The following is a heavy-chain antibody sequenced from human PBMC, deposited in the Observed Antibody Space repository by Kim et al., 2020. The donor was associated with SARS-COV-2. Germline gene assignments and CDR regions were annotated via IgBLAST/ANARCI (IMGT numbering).Heavy chain of an antibody. V-gene: IGHV4-59*01. CDR1: GGSISSYY. D-gene: IGHD2-2*01. Sequence: SETLSLTCTVSGGSISSYYWSWIRQPPGKGLEWIGYIYYSGSTNYNPSLKSRVTISVDTSKNQFSLKLSSVTAADTAVYYCARELKGYCSSTSCAKFAFDIWGQGTMVTVSS. CDR3: ARELKGYCSSTSCAKFAFDI. CDR2: IYYSGST. J-gene: IGHJ3*02.